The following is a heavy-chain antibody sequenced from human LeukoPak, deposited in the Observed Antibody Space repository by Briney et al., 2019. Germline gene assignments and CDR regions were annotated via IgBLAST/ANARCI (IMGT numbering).Heavy chain of an antibody. J-gene: IGHJ4*02. CDR1: GFIFTNYF. CDR2: IKQDGSEK. Sequence: GGSLRLSCAASGFIFTNYFMSWVRQAPGKGLEWVANIKQDGSEKYYVDSVKGRFTISRDNAKNSLYLQMNSLRAEDTAVYYCARGGTARFDYWGQGTLVTVSS. V-gene: IGHV3-7*03. CDR3: ARGGTARFDY. D-gene: IGHD6-13*01.